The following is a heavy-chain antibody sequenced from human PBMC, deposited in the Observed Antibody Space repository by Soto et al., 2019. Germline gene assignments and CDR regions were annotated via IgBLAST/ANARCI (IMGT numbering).Heavy chain of an antibody. J-gene: IGHJ4*02. CDR3: ARQGRNFDY. CDR2: IFSSGST. V-gene: IGHV4-59*08. Sequence: SETLSLTCTVSGGSISNYYWSWIRQPPGKGLQWIGYIFSSGSTNYNPSLKSRVTISVNTSKNQFSLNLNSVTAADTAVYYCARQGRNFDYWGQGTQVTVSS. CDR1: GGSISNYY.